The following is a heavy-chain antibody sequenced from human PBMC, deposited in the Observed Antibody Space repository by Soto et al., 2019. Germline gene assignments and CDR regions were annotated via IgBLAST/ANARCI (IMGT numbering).Heavy chain of an antibody. CDR2: ISGNGDNT. CDR3: AKDRETSEEPTIIGYYYNGMDV. D-gene: IGHD3-22*01. J-gene: IGHJ6*02. CDR1: GFTFSAYA. V-gene: IGHV3-23*04. Sequence: EVQLVESGGNLVQPGGSLRLSCAASGFTFSAYALSWVRQAPGKGLEWASIISGNGDNTYYADSVRGRLTISRDNFKNTLYLHIHSLRAEDTAVYFCAKDRETSEEPTIIGYYYNGMDVWGRGTTVTVSS.